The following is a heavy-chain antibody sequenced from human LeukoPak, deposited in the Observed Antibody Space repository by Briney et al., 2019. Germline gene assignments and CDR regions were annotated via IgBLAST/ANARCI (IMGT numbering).Heavy chain of an antibody. J-gene: IGHJ3*02. Sequence: PSETLSLTCTVSGGSISSYYWSWIRQPPGKGLEWIGYIYYSGSTNYNPSLKSRVTISVDTSKNQFSLKLSSVTAADTAVYYCARDTITIFGVAGAFDIWGQGTMVTVSS. CDR1: GGSISSYY. CDR3: ARDTITIFGVAGAFDI. CDR2: IYYSGST. V-gene: IGHV4-59*01. D-gene: IGHD3-3*01.